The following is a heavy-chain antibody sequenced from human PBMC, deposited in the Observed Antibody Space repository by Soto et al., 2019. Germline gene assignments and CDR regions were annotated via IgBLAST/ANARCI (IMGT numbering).Heavy chain of an antibody. CDR3: ARDQRITIFGVVIPNY. CDR2: ISAYNGNT. CDR1: GYTFTSYG. D-gene: IGHD3-3*01. V-gene: IGHV1-18*01. J-gene: IGHJ4*02. Sequence: QVQLVQSGAEVKKPGASVKVSCNASGYTFTSYGISWVRQAPGQGLEWMGWISAYNGNTNYAQKLQGRVTMTTDTSTSTADMELRSLRSDDTAVYYCARDQRITIFGVVIPNYWGQGTLVTVSS.